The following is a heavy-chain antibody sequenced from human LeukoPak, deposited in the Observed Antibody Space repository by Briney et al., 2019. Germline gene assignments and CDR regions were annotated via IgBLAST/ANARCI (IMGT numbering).Heavy chain of an antibody. CDR2: IYYSGST. CDR3: ARRYGSGSSGTFDY. J-gene: IGHJ4*02. CDR1: GGSLSSYY. D-gene: IGHD3-10*01. V-gene: IGHV4-59*01. Sequence: SETLSLTCTVSGGSLSSYYWSWIRQPPGKGLEWIAYIYYSGSTNYNPSLKSRVTISVDTSKNQFSLKLNSVTAADTAVYYCARRYGSGSSGTFDYWGQGTLVTVSS.